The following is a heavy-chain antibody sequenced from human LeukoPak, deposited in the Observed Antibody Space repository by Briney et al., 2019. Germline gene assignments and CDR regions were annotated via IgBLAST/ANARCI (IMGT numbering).Heavy chain of an antibody. D-gene: IGHD3-3*01. CDR1: GYSFTSYW. CDR3: ARHGGSYYDFWSGQGAAYFDY. CDR2: IYPGDSDT. Sequence: GESLKISCKGSGYSFTSYWIGWVRQLPGKGLQWRGIIYPGDSDTRYSPSFQGQVTISADKSISTAYLQWSSLKASDTAMYYCARHGGSYYDFWSGQGAAYFDYWGQGTLVTVSS. J-gene: IGHJ4*02. V-gene: IGHV5-51*01.